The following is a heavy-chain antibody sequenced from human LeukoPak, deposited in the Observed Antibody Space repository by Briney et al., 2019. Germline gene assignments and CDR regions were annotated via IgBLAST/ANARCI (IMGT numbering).Heavy chain of an antibody. D-gene: IGHD3-10*01. CDR2: IRADNGDT. CDR1: GYIFTHFA. Sequence: GASVKVSCKASGYIFTHFAVHWVRQAPGRGLEWMGRIRADNGDTEYSQNLQGRVTIMRDTSANTVYMELSSLRSEDTAVYYCARDGSGSQGVNWFDPWGQGTLVTVSS. CDR3: ARDGSGSQGVNWFDP. V-gene: IGHV1-3*01. J-gene: IGHJ5*02.